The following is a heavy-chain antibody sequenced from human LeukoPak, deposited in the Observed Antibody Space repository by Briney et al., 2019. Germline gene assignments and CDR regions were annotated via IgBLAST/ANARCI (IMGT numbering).Heavy chain of an antibody. CDR1: GYTFTIYA. Sequence: ASVTVSCTASGYTFTIYAMHWVRQAPGQRLEWMGWINAGNGNTKYSQKFQGRVTITRDTSASTAYMELSSLRSEDTAVYYCARSPYGDGAWYFDLWGRGTLVTVSS. V-gene: IGHV1-3*01. CDR2: INAGNGNT. CDR3: ARSPYGDGAWYFDL. J-gene: IGHJ2*01. D-gene: IGHD4-17*01.